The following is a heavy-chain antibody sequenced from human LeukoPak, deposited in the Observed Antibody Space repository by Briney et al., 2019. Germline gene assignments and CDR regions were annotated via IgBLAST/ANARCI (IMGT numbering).Heavy chain of an antibody. Sequence: GGSLRLSCAASGFTFSTYSMSWVRQAPGKGLEWVSSMTRSSTYIYYADSMKGRFTISRDNAKNSLYLQMNSLRAEDTAVYYCARIGLVPLDAFDIWGRGTMVTVSS. CDR1: GFTFSTYS. CDR2: MTRSSTYI. V-gene: IGHV3-21*01. J-gene: IGHJ3*02. D-gene: IGHD1-26*01. CDR3: ARIGLVPLDAFDI.